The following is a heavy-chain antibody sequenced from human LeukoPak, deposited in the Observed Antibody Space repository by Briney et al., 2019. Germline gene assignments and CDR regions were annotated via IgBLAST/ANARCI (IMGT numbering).Heavy chain of an antibody. CDR2: IVVGSGNT. V-gene: IGHV1-58*02. CDR1: GFTFTSSA. J-gene: IGHJ2*01. Sequence: SVKVSCKASGFTFTSSAMQWVRQARGQRLEWIGWIVVGSGNTNHAQKFQERVTITRDMSTSTAYMELSSLRSEDTAVYYCAAQMVYATRYWYFDLWGRGTLVTVSS. CDR3: AAQMVYATRYWYFDL. D-gene: IGHD2-8*01.